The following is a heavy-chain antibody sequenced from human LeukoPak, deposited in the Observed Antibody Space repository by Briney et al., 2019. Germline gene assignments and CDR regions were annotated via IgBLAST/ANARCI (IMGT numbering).Heavy chain of an antibody. D-gene: IGHD5-12*01. Sequence: TGGSLRLSCAASGFTFSSYWMHWVRQAPGKGLVWVSRINSDGSSTNDADSVKGRFTISRDNAKNTLYLQMNSLRVEDTAVYYCARDPYSGYDYPPPDYWGQGTLVSVSS. CDR1: GFTFSSYW. CDR3: ARDPYSGYDYPPPDY. J-gene: IGHJ4*02. V-gene: IGHV3-74*01. CDR2: INSDGSST.